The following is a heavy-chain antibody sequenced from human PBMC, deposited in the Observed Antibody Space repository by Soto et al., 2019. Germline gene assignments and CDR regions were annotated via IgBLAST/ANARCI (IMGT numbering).Heavy chain of an antibody. V-gene: IGHV5-10-1*01. D-gene: IGHD4-4*01. CDR1: GYSFTIYW. Sequence: GESLKISCKGSGYSFTIYWISWVRQMPGKGLEWMGRIDPSDSYTNYSPSFQGHVTISADKSISTAYLQWSSLKASDTAMYYCARQDYSNYGWFDPWGQGTLVTVSS. CDR2: IDPSDSYT. CDR3: ARQDYSNYGWFDP. J-gene: IGHJ5*02.